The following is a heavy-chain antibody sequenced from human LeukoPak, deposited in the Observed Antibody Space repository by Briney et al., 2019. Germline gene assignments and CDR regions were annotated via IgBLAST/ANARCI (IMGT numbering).Heavy chain of an antibody. V-gene: IGHV3-23*01. Sequence: PGGSLRLSCAASGFTFSSYAMSWVRQAPGKGLEWVSAISGSGGSTYYADSVKGRFTISRDNSENTLYLQMNSLRAEDTAVYYCAKVRRYCSSTSCYTGWFDPWGQGTLVTVSS. D-gene: IGHD2-2*02. CDR3: AKVRRYCSSTSCYTGWFDP. CDR1: GFTFSSYA. CDR2: ISGSGGST. J-gene: IGHJ5*02.